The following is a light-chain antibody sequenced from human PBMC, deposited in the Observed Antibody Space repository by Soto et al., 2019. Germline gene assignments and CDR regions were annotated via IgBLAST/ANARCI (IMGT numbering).Light chain of an antibody. V-gene: IGLV7-43*01. CDR2: GTR. CDR1: TGAVTSGYY. J-gene: IGLJ3*02. Sequence: QAVVTQEPSLTVSPGGPVTLTCGSTTGAVTSGYYPNWFQQSPGQVPRALIYGTRNRHSWTPARFSGSLLGGKAALTLSDVQPEDEAEYYCLLYYVGVWVFGGVTKLTVL. CDR3: LLYYVGVWV.